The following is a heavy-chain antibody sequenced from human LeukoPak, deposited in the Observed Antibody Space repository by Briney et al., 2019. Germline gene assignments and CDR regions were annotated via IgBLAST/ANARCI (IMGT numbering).Heavy chain of an antibody. CDR2: ITPIFGIA. CDR3: ARDKLELNNWFDP. V-gene: IGHV1-69*04. Sequence: ASVKVSCKASGGTFSSYAISWVRQAPGQGLEWMGRITPIFGIANYAQKFQGRVTITADKSTSTAYMELSSLRSEDTAVYYCARDKLELNNWFDPWGQGTLVTVSS. D-gene: IGHD1-7*01. J-gene: IGHJ5*02. CDR1: GGTFSSYA.